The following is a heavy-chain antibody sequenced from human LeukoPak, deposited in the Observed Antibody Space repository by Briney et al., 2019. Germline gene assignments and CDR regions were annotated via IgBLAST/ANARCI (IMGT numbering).Heavy chain of an antibody. CDR2: ISYDGSNK. CDR1: GFTFSSYA. CDR3: AREGRWLQTYWYFDL. V-gene: IGHV3-30-3*01. D-gene: IGHD5-24*01. J-gene: IGHJ2*01. Sequence: YPGGSLRLSCAASGFTFSSYAMHWVRQAPGKGLEWVAVISYDGSNKYYADSVKGRFTISRDNSKNTLYLQMNSLRAEDTAVYYCAREGRWLQTYWYFDLWGRGTLVTVSS.